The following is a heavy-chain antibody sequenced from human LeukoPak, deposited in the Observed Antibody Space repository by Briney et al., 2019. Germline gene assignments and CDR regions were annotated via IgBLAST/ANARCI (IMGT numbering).Heavy chain of an antibody. D-gene: IGHD1-26*01. J-gene: IGHJ6*03. V-gene: IGHV3-30*04. CDR1: GFTFSSYA. Sequence: PGGSLRLSCAASGFTFSSYAMHWVRQAPGKGLEWVALILYDGSNKYYADSVKGRFTISRDNSKNTLYLQRNSLRAEDTAVYYCARDGYSGSYFYYYYMDVWGKGTTVTVSS. CDR3: ARDGYSGSYFYYYYMDV. CDR2: ILYDGSNK.